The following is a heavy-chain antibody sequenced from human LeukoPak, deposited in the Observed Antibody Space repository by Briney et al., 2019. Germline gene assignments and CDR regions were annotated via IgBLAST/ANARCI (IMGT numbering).Heavy chain of an antibody. V-gene: IGHV5-51*01. D-gene: IGHD1-14*01. Sequence: GESLQISCKGSGYNFANFWVGWVRQMPGKGLEWMGIVNPADSDTRYSPSIQGQVTFSVDKSLSTAYLQWTSLKASDTAIYYCTKNTDTGIFDYWGQGTLVTVSS. CDR3: TKNTDTGIFDY. J-gene: IGHJ4*02. CDR2: VNPADSDT. CDR1: GYNFANFW.